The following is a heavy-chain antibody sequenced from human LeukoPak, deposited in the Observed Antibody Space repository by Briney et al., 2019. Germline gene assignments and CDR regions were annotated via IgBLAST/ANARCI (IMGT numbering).Heavy chain of an antibody. V-gene: IGHV3-23*01. Sequence: GSLRLSCAASGFTFSSYAMSWVRQAPGKGLEWVSAISGSGGSTYYADSVKGRFTISRDNSKNTLYLQMNSLRAEDTAVYYCAKAAAAGISYYYYYMDVWGKGTTVTVSS. D-gene: IGHD6-13*01. CDR2: ISGSGGST. CDR1: GFTFSSYA. CDR3: AKAAAAGISYYYYYMDV. J-gene: IGHJ6*03.